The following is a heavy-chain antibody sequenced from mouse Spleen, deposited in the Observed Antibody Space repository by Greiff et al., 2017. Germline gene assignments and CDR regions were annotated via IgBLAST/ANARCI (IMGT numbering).Heavy chain of an antibody. V-gene: IGHV1-55*01. J-gene: IGHJ3*01. CDR2: IYPGSGSA. CDR1: GYTFTSYW. Sequence: VQLQQPGAELVKPGASVKMSCKASGYTFTSYWITWVKQRPGQGLEWIGDIYPGSGSANYNEKFKSKATLTVDTSSSTAYMQLSSLTSEDSAVYYCARSGYGNYDWFAYWGQGTLVTVSA. D-gene: IGHD2-1*01. CDR3: ARSGYGNYDWFAY.